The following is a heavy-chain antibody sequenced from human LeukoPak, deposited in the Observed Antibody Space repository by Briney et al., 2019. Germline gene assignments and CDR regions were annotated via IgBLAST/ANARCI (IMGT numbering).Heavy chain of an antibody. CDR1: GYTFTGYY. Sequence: ASVKVSCKTSGYTFTGYYIHWMRQAPGQGLEWMGWTNPNTGASHATQTFLGRITMTRDTSITTAYMEVNGLTSGDTAVYFCARDRSTIFDKWGQGTPVTVSS. J-gene: IGHJ4*02. CDR3: ARDRSTIFDK. CDR2: TNPNTGAS. V-gene: IGHV1-2*02. D-gene: IGHD2-21*01.